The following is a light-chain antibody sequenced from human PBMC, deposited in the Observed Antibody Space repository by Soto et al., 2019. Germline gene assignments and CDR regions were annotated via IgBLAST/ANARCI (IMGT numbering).Light chain of an antibody. CDR3: QQYGSSGT. Sequence: EVVLTQSPGTLSLSPGETATLSCRTSQSISSTYLAWYQQKPGQAPRLLMSGTSRRATGIPDRFSGSGSGTDFTLTISRLEPEDFAVYYCQQYGSSGTFGQGTKVDI. CDR2: GTS. V-gene: IGKV3-20*01. J-gene: IGKJ1*01. CDR1: QSISSTY.